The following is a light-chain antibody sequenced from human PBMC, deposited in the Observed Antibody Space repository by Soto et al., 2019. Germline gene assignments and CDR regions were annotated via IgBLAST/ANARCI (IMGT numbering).Light chain of an antibody. CDR3: SSYAGSGVM. J-gene: IGLJ3*02. V-gene: IGLV2-23*01. Sequence: LTQPHSVSESPGKTVTISCTGTSSDVGSYNLVSWYQQHPDKAPQLMIYEDTKRPSGVSDRFFGSKSGSTASLTISGLQAEDEAAYFCSSYAGSGVMFGGGTKVTVL. CDR1: SSDVGSYNL. CDR2: EDT.